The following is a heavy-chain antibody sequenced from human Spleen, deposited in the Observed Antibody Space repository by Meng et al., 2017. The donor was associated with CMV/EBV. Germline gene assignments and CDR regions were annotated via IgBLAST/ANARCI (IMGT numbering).Heavy chain of an antibody. CDR3: TTAGANYELDY. V-gene: IGHV3-15*01. CDR1: GGSFSGYY. J-gene: IGHJ4*02. D-gene: IGHD3-22*01. CDR2: IKRSIDGGTR. Sequence: GGSLRLSCAVYGGSFSGYYWSWIRQAPGKGLEWVGRIKRSIDGGTRDHAATVRGRFIISRDDSTNTLYLQMNSLKAEDTAVYYCTTAGANYELDYWGQGAQVTVSS.